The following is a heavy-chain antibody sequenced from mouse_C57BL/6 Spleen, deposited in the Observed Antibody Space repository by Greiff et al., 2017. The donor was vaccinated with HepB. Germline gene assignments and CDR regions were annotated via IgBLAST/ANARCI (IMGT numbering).Heavy chain of an antibody. D-gene: IGHD1-1*01. CDR2: INPNNGGT. Sequence: EVQLQQSGPELVKPGASVKMSCKASGYTFTDYNMHWVKQSHGKSLEWIGYINPNNGGTSYNQKFKGKATLTVNKSSSTAYMELRSLTSEDSAVYYCARTGPLYYGSSSNWYFDVWGTGTTVTVSS. J-gene: IGHJ1*03. V-gene: IGHV1-22*01. CDR3: ARTGPLYYGSSSNWYFDV. CDR1: GYTFTDYN.